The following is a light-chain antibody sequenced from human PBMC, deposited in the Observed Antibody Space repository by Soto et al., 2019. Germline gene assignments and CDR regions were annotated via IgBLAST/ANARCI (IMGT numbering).Light chain of an antibody. J-gene: IGLJ2*01. Sequence: QSALTQPASVSGSPGQSITISCTGTSSDVGGYNYVSWYQHHPGKAPKLMIYDVSNRPSGVSDRFSGSKSGNTASLTISGLLAEDEADYYCSSYTSSSTSVVFGGGTKLTVL. CDR1: SSDVGGYNY. CDR2: DVS. V-gene: IGLV2-14*03. CDR3: SSYTSSSTSVV.